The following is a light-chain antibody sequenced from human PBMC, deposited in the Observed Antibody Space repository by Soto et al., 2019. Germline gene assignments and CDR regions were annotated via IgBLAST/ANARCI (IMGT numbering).Light chain of an antibody. V-gene: IGKV3-15*01. CDR1: QSVSSN. CDR2: GAS. J-gene: IGKJ1*01. CDR3: QQYNKWPRT. Sequence: EIVMTQSLATLSESPGERATLSCRASQSVSSNLAWYQQKPGQAPRLLIYGASTRATGIPARFSGSGSGTEFTLTISSLQYEDFAVYYCQQYNKWPRTFGQGTKVDIK.